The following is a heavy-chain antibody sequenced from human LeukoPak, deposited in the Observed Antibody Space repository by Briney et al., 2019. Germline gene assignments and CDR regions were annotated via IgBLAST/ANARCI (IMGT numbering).Heavy chain of an antibody. J-gene: IGHJ6*03. V-gene: IGHV3-21*01. CDR2: ITSSSTYT. CDR3: ARDPYSGTYGNTYYYYMDV. CDR1: GFSFSSYN. D-gene: IGHD1-26*01. Sequence: GGSLRLSCEASGFSFSSYNMDWVRQTPGKGLEWISSITSSSTYTFYADSVKGRFTISRDNARNSLYLQMNSLRVEDTAVYYCARDPYSGTYGNTYYYYMDVWGKGTTVTISS.